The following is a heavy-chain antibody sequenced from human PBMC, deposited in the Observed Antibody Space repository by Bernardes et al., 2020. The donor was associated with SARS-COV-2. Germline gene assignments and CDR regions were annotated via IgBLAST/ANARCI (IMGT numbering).Heavy chain of an antibody. CDR2: VYNSGNT. CDR1: GGSISNDY. Sequence: SETLFLTCTVSGGSISNDYWSWIRQPAGKGLEWIGRVYNSGNTNYNPSLKSRVTMSVDTSKNQFSLNLSSVTAADTAVYYCARAMSGNAFDYWGQGTLIIVSS. D-gene: IGHD3-3*01. CDR3: ARAMSGNAFDY. V-gene: IGHV4-4*07. J-gene: IGHJ4*02.